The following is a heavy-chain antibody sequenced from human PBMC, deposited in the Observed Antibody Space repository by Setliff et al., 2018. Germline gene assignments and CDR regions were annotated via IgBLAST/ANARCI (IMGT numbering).Heavy chain of an antibody. V-gene: IGHV3-23*01. CDR2: ILGGGGNGGRGT. CDR1: GYTFSTYS. J-gene: IGHJ5*01. CDR3: AKDRVPDNIWDFDS. D-gene: IGHD1-26*01. Sequence: VGSLRLSCVGSGYTFSTYSMVWVRQAPGKGLQWVSGILGGGGNGGRGTIYADSVRGRFIISRDNSKNTLYLHMNSLRAEDTALYYCAKDRVPDNIWDFDSWGPGTLVTVSS.